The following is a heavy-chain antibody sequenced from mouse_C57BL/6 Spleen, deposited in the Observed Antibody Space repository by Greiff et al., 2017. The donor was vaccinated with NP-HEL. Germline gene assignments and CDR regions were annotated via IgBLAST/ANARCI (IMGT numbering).Heavy chain of an antibody. CDR1: GYSFTGYY. Sequence: VQLQQPGAELVRPGSSVKLSCKASGYSFTGYYMNWVKQSPEKSLEWIGEINPSTGGTTYNQKFKAKATLTVDKSSSTAYMQLKSLTSEDSAVYYCARWGGPYYFDYWGQGTTLTVSS. V-gene: IGHV1-42*01. CDR3: ARWGGPYYFDY. CDR2: INPSTGGT. J-gene: IGHJ2*01.